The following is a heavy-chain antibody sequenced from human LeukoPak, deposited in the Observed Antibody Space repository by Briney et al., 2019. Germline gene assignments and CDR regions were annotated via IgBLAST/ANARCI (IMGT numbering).Heavy chain of an antibody. CDR2: ISYDGSNK. CDR1: GFTFSSYG. V-gene: IGHV3-30*18. CDR3: AKENSDIVATICNYYYGRDV. J-gene: IGHJ6*02. Sequence: QPGGSLRLSCAASGFTFSSYGMHWVRQAPGKGLEWVAVISYDGSNKYYADSVKGRFTISRDNSKNTLYLQMNSLRAEDTAVYYCAKENSDIVATICNYYYGRDVWGQGTTVTVSS. D-gene: IGHD5-12*01.